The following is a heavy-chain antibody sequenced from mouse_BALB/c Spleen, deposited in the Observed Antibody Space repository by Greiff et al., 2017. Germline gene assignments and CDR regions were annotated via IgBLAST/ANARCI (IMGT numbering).Heavy chain of an antibody. CDR1: GYTFTSYV. CDR3: ARDGYRYDDYAMDY. J-gene: IGHJ4*01. CDR2: INPYNDGT. D-gene: IGHD2-14*01. V-gene: IGHV1-14*01. Sequence: VQLQQSGPELVKPGASVKMSCKASGYTFTSYVMHWVKQKPGQGLEWIGYINPYNDGTKYNEKFKGKATLTSDKSSSTAYMELSSLTSEDSAVYYCARDGYRYDDYAMDYWGQGTSVTVSS.